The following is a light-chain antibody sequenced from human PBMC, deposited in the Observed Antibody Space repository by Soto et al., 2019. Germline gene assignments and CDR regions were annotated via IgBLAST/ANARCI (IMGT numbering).Light chain of an antibody. CDR2: AAS. J-gene: IGKJ1*01. CDR3: QQYGSSLWT. CDR1: QSMKRRY. V-gene: IGKV3-20*01. Sequence: EIVLMQSPGTLSLSPGARAPLFCRASQSMKRRYLAWSQQNPGQAPRVLIYAASIRATGIPDRFSGSGSGTDFSLTVSRLEPEDFAVYYCQQYGSSLWTFGQGTKV.